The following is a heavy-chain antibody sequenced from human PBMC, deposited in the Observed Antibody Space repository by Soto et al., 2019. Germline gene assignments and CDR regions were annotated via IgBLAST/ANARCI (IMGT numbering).Heavy chain of an antibody. D-gene: IGHD2-2*01. CDR2: IKEDGSEK. CDR1: EFTFSSYW. V-gene: IGHV3-7*05. J-gene: IGHJ6*02. Sequence: EVQLVESGGGLVQPGGSLRLSCAASEFTFSSYWMNWVRQAPGKGLEWVANIKEDGSEKNYVDSVKGRITISIDNAKNSLYLQMNSLRGEDTAVYYCARDLGAPGRGSAVGYYYHYGMDVWGQGTTVTVSS. CDR3: ARDLGAPGRGSAVGYYYHYGMDV.